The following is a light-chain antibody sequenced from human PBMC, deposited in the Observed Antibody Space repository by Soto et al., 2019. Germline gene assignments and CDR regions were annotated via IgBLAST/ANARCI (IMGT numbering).Light chain of an antibody. CDR2: DAS. V-gene: IGKV1-5*01. J-gene: IGKJ1*01. Sequence: IQITQSPSTLSAPVGDRFTITCRASQTIRVNLAWFQQKPGKAPKLLIHDASSLESGVPSRFSASGSGTEFTLTISSLQPDDFATYYCQQYDTYWTFGQGTKVDI. CDR1: QTIRVN. CDR3: QQYDTYWT.